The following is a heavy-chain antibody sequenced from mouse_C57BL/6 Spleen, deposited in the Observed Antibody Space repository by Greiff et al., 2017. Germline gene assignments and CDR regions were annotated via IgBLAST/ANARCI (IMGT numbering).Heavy chain of an antibody. CDR3: SIYGSSRGYYAMDD. D-gene: IGHD1-1*01. CDR2: IYPRDGST. V-gene: IGHV1-78*01. CDR1: GYTFTDHT. Sequence: QVQLQQSDAELVKPGASVKISCKVSGYTFTDHTIHWMKQRPEQGLEWIGYIYPRDGSTKYNDKFKGKATLTADKTSSTAYMQLNSLTSEDSAVYFCSIYGSSRGYYAMDDWGQGTSVTVSS. J-gene: IGHJ4*01.